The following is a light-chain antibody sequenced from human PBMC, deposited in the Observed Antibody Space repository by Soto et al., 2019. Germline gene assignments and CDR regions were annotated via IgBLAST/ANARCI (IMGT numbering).Light chain of an antibody. CDR2: DAS. V-gene: IGKV3-11*01. Sequence: EIVLKQSPATLSLSPGERATLSCRASQSVSSYLAWYQQKPGQAPRLLIYDASNRATGIPARFSGSGSGTDFTLTISSLEPEDFAVYYCQQRSNWPLTFGPGTNVDI. J-gene: IGKJ3*01. CDR1: QSVSSY. CDR3: QQRSNWPLT.